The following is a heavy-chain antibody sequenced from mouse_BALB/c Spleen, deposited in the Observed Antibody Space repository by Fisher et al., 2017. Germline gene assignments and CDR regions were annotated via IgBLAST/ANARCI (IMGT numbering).Heavy chain of an antibody. Sequence: KFKGKATMTVDKSSSTAYMELARLTSEDSAIYYCARRGYYGSFDYWGQGTTLTVSS. J-gene: IGHJ2*01. D-gene: IGHD1-2*01. V-gene: IGHV1S137*01. CDR3: ARRGYYGSFDY.